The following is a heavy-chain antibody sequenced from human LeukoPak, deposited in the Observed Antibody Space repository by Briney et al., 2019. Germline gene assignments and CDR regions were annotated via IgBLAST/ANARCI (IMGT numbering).Heavy chain of an antibody. CDR3: ARNSASDYYIDY. CDR1: GFTFSNHA. V-gene: IGHV3-30-3*01. J-gene: IGHJ4*02. Sequence: GRSLTLSCAASGFTFSNHAMHWVRQTPGKGLEWVAVISYDATKKYYADSVKGRFTISRDNSKNTLYLQMNSLRAEDMAVYYCARNSASDYYIDYWGQGNPGHRLL. D-gene: IGHD2-21*02. CDR2: ISYDATKK.